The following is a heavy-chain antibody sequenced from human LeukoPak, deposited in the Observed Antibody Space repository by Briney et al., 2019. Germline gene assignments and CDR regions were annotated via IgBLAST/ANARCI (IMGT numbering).Heavy chain of an antibody. CDR3: GKTTTGYSSGRNPAWPVDY. CDR1: GFTFSSYA. CDR2: IFGSGGSA. Sequence: GGSLRLSCTASGFTFSSYAMSWVRQAPGKGLEWVSGIFGSGGSAHYADSVKGRFTISRDNSQNTVYLQMNSLRAEDTAVYYCGKTTTGYSSGRNPAWPVDYWGQGTLVTVSS. D-gene: IGHD6-19*01. V-gene: IGHV3-23*01. J-gene: IGHJ4*02.